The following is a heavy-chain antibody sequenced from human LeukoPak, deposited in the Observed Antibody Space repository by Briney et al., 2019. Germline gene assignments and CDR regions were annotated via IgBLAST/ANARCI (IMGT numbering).Heavy chain of an antibody. CDR1: GGSIISGGHY. Sequence: SETLSLTCTVSGGSIISGGHYWSWIRQHPGKGLEWIGYIYYSGTTYYNPSLKSRVTISVGTSVNQFSLRLTSVTAADTAVYYCARDQDGYSRFGYWGQGTLVTVS. CDR2: IYYSGTT. J-gene: IGHJ4*02. D-gene: IGHD5-24*01. V-gene: IGHV4-31*03. CDR3: ARDQDGYSRFGY.